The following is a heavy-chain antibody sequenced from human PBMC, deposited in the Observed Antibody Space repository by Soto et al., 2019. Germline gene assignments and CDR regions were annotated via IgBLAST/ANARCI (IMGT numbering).Heavy chain of an antibody. J-gene: IGHJ4*02. Sequence: QVQLVESGGGVVQPGRSPRLSCAASGFTFSSYAMHWVRQAPGKGLEWVAVISYDGSNKYYADSVKGRFTISRDNSKNTLYLQMNSLRAEDTAVYYCARFKGCSGGSCYPYFDYWGQGTLVTVSS. CDR2: ISYDGSNK. CDR3: ARFKGCSGGSCYPYFDY. D-gene: IGHD2-15*01. CDR1: GFTFSSYA. V-gene: IGHV3-30-3*01.